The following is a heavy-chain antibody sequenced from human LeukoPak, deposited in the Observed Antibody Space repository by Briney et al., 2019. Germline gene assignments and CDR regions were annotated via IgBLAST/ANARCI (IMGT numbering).Heavy chain of an antibody. CDR1: GYSISSGYY. V-gene: IGHV4-38-2*02. J-gene: IGHJ4*02. Sequence: PSETLSLTCTVSGYSISSGYYWGWIRQPPGKGLEWIGSIYHSGSTYYNPSLKSRVTISVDTSKNQFSLKLSSVTAADTAVYYCARGDSMAAAGGADYWGQGTLVTVSS. CDR3: ARGDSMAAAGGADY. CDR2: IYHSGST. D-gene: IGHD6-13*01.